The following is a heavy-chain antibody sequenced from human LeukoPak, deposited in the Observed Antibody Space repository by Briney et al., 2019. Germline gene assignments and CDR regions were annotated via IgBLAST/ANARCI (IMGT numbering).Heavy chain of an antibody. CDR1: GFDCSRYW. D-gene: IGHD3-9*01. CDR3: ARGRYVDWLFDY. Sequence: GGSLRLSCAASGFDCSRYWMTWVRQAPGKGLEWVANIEQDGGEEYYVDSAKGRFTISRDNAKNSLYLQMNSLRVEDTAVYYCARGRYVDWLFDYWGQGTLVTVSS. V-gene: IGHV3-7*03. J-gene: IGHJ4*02. CDR2: IEQDGGEE.